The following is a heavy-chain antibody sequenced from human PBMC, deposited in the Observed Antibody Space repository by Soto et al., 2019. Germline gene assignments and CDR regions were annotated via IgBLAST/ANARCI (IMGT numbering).Heavy chain of an antibody. Sequence: GGSLRLSCAGSGFTFDTYAIHWVRQAPDKGLEWVAVISSDGTSTFYLDSVKGRFTISRDNAKNTLYLQMNSLRVEDTAVYYCAKDELGAICYHHYRLDVWSQGTTVTVSS. CDR3: AKDELGAICYHHYRLDV. D-gene: IGHD1-26*01. CDR2: ISSDGTST. J-gene: IGHJ6*02. CDR1: GFTFDTYA. V-gene: IGHV3-30-3*01.